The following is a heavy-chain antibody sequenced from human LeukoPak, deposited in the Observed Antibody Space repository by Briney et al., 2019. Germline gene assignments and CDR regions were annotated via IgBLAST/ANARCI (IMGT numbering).Heavy chain of an antibody. J-gene: IGHJ4*02. Sequence: GGSLRLSCAASGFTFSSYSMNWVRQAPGKGLEWVSSISSSSSYIYYADSVKGRFTISRDNAKNSLYLQMSSLRAEDTAVYYCARAPRAYGPFDYWGQGTLVTVSS. CDR2: ISSSSSYI. D-gene: IGHD3-16*01. CDR1: GFTFSSYS. V-gene: IGHV3-21*01. CDR3: ARAPRAYGPFDY.